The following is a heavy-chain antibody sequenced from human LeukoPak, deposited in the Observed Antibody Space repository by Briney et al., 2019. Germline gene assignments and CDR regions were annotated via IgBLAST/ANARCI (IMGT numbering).Heavy chain of an antibody. CDR2: ISGSGGST. Sequence: GGSLRLSCAASGFTFSSYAMSWVRQAPGKGLEWVSAISGSGGSTYYADSVKGRFTISRDNAKNSLYLQMNSLRAEDTAVYYCARESRDGYNFWYFDYWGQGTLVTVSS. CDR1: GFTFSSYA. J-gene: IGHJ4*02. D-gene: IGHD5-24*01. CDR3: ARESRDGYNFWYFDY. V-gene: IGHV3-23*01.